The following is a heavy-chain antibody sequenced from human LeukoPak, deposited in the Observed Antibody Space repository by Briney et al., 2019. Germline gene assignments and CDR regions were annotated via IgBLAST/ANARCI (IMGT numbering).Heavy chain of an antibody. CDR1: GYTFTYYG. J-gene: IGHJ4*02. CDR3: RGEKPYDY. CDR2: SNAYNGNT. D-gene: IGHD3-10*01. Sequence: APVKASCKTLGYTFTYYGISGVRQAPGQGLDWMGWSNAYNGNTDDAQQFQGRVTMTTDTSTSTAYMELRRLRSDDTPVDCARGEKPYDYWGQGTLVSVSS. V-gene: IGHV1-18*01.